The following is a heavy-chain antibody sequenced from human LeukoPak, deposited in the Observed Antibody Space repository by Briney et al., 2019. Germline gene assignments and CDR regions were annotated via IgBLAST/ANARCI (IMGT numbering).Heavy chain of an antibody. CDR2: ISSSSSYI. Sequence: GGSLRLSCAASGFTFSSYSMNWVRQAPGKGLEWVSSISSSSSYIYYADSVKGRFTISRDNAKNSLYLQMNSLRAEDTAVYYCARDIAYCGGDRSHRWSHYYYGMDVWGQGTTVTVSS. V-gene: IGHV3-21*01. J-gene: IGHJ6*02. CDR3: ARDIAYCGGDRSHRWSHYYYGMDV. D-gene: IGHD2-21*02. CDR1: GFTFSSYS.